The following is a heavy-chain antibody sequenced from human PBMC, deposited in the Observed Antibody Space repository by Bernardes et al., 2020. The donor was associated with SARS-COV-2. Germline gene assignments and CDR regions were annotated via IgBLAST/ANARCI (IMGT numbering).Heavy chain of an antibody. D-gene: IGHD4-17*01. CDR2: INHSGST. V-gene: IGHV4-34*01. CDR1: GGSFSGYY. J-gene: IGHJ6*02. Sequence: LSLTCAVYGGSFSGYYWSWIRQPPGKGLEWIGEINHSGSTNYNPSLKSRVTISVDTSKNQFSLKLSSVTAADTAVYYCARGRTVTTFYYYYGMDVWGQGTTVTVSS. CDR3: ARGRTVTTFYYYYGMDV.